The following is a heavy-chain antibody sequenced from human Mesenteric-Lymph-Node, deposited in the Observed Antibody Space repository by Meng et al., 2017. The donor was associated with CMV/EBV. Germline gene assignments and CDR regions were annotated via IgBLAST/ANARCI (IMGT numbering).Heavy chain of an antibody. CDR1: GGSFSGYY. D-gene: IGHD4-23*01. CDR2: INHSGST. J-gene: IGHJ4*02. Sequence: QGRARQWGQGLLKPLDTLSLTRACYGGSFSGYYWSWIRQPPGKGLEWIGEINHSGSTNYNPSLKSRVTISVDTSKNQFSLKLSSVTAADTAVYYCARHQRWLKSEGGFNYWGQGTLVTVSS. V-gene: IGHV4-34*01. CDR3: ARHQRWLKSEGGFNY.